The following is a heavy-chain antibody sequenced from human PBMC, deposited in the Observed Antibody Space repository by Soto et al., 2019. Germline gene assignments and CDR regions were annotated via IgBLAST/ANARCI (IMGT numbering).Heavy chain of an antibody. CDR3: ARVAGLAYCGGDCYHFDY. V-gene: IGHV4-30-4*01. Sequence: PSETLSLTCTVSGDSFSSDDYYWSWIRQPPGKGLEWIGYISYRVDTYYSPSLKSRVTMSIDTSKNQFSLNVSSVTAADTAVYYCARVAGLAYCGGDCYHFDYWGQGTLVTVSS. D-gene: IGHD2-21*02. CDR2: ISYRVDT. J-gene: IGHJ4*02. CDR1: GDSFSSDDYY.